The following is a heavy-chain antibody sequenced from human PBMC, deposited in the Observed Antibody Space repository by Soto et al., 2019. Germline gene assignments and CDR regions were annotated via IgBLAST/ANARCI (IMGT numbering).Heavy chain of an antibody. J-gene: IGHJ6*02. Sequence: QVQLVQSGAEVKKPGASVKVSCKASGYTFTSYYMHWVRQAPGQALEWMGIINPSGCSTSYAQKFQGRFTMTRDTSSSTVYMELSSLRSEATAVYYCARAMITFGGVMDGFGQGTTVTVSS. CDR3: ARAMITFGGVMDG. D-gene: IGHD3-16*01. CDR2: INPSGCST. CDR1: GYTFTSYY. V-gene: IGHV1-46*01.